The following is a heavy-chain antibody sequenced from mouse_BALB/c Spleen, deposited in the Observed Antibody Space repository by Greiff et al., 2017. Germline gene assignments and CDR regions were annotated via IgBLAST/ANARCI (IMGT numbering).Heavy chain of an antibody. CDR1: GFSLTGYG. CDR2: IWGDGST. J-gene: IGHJ4*01. Sequence: VQLKESGPGLVAPSQSLSITCTVSGFSLTGYGVNWVRQPPGKGLEWLGMIWGDGSTDYNSALKSRLSISKDNSKSQVFLKMNSLQTDDTARYYCARYDYDRAMDYWGQGTSVTVSS. V-gene: IGHV2-6-7*01. D-gene: IGHD2-4*01. CDR3: ARYDYDRAMDY.